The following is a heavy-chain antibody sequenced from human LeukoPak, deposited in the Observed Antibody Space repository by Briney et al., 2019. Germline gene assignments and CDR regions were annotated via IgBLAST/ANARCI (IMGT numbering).Heavy chain of an antibody. J-gene: IGHJ5*02. Sequence: SETLSLTCTVSGGSISSYYWSWIRQPPGKGLEWIGYISNSGITRYSPSLKSRVTISVDSSENQFSLKLVSVTAADTGVYFCARGNNSGLRSWGQGTLVTVSS. V-gene: IGHV4-59*01. CDR2: ISNSGIT. CDR3: ARGNNSGLRS. D-gene: IGHD5-12*01. CDR1: GGSISSYY.